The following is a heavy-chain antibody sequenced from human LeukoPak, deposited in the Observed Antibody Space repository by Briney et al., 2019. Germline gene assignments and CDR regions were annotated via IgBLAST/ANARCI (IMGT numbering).Heavy chain of an antibody. CDR1: GGTFISYT. D-gene: IGHD4-23*01. CDR3: ARAYGGNDPNSDY. J-gene: IGHJ4*02. V-gene: IGHV1-69*02. CDR2: IIPILGIA. Sequence: SVKVSCKASGGTFISYTISWVRQAPGQGREWMRRIIPILGIANYAQKFQGRVTITADKSTSTAYMELSSLRSEDTAVYYCARAYGGNDPNSDYWGQGTLVTVSS.